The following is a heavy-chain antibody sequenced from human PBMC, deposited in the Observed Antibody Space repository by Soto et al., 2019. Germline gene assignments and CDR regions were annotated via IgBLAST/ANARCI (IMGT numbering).Heavy chain of an antibody. D-gene: IGHD3-3*01. V-gene: IGHV4-4*02. CDR1: GGSLSSGDW. Sequence: QLQLQESGPGLVEPSGTLSLACGVSGGSLSSGDWWSWVRQPPGKGLEWIGEISLGGTTSYNPSLKSRVSMSPDTSKNHFSLKLSSVIAADTAVYYCARGGDYTPGFDCWCQGTLVTVSS. CDR2: ISLGGTT. CDR3: ARGGDYTPGFDC. J-gene: IGHJ4*02.